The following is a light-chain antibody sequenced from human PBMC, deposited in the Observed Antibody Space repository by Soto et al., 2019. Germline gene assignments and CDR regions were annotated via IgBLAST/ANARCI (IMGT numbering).Light chain of an antibody. J-gene: IGKJ2*01. CDR2: ATS. CDR1: QGIYKD. CDR3: QQYYSLPYT. Sequence: DIQMTQSPSSLSASVGDRVTITCQASQGIYKDLNWYQQKPGKAPKLLIYATSNLGTGVPSRFSGSTSETDFTFTISPLQPEDIATYYCQQYYSLPYTFGQGTKLEI. V-gene: IGKV1-33*01.